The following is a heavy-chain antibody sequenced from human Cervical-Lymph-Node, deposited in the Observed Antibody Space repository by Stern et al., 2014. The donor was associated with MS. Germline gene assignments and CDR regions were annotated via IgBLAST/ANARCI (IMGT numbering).Heavy chain of an antibody. Sequence: QVQLVQSGAEVKQPGTSVKVSCKASTYTFTAYHLHWVRQAPGQGLEWMGWIDCNSGATKYAQKFQGRVTMTRDTSISTAYMELSRLTSDDTAVYYCARDAPGPVGQTACYDYWGQGTLVTVSS. D-gene: IGHD1-26*01. CDR3: ARDAPGPVGQTACYDY. J-gene: IGHJ4*02. CDR2: IDCNSGAT. V-gene: IGHV1-2*02. CDR1: TYTFTAYH.